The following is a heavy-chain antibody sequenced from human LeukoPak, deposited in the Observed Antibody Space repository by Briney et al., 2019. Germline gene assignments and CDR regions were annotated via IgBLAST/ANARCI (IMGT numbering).Heavy chain of an antibody. CDR2: IKCDGSEK. D-gene: IGHD2-2*01. CDR1: GFSFSTHW. Sequence: PGGSLRLSCAASGFSFSTHWMSWVRLAPGKGPEWVANIKCDGSEKCYVDSVKGRLTISRDNAKNSLYLQVNSLRAEDMTVYYCVRGVGSSTSCYVRAFDIWGQGTMVTVSS. V-gene: IGHV3-52*01. J-gene: IGHJ3*02. CDR3: VRGVGSSTSCYVRAFDI.